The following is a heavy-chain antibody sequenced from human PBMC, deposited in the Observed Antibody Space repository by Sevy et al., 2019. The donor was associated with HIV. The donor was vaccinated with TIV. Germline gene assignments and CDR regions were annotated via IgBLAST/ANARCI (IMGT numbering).Heavy chain of an antibody. CDR1: EFSFKNVW. Sequence: GGSLRLSCAGSEFSFKNVWMTWVRQTPGKGLEWVGHAKRKSDGGSIDYGSPVNGRFTISRDDSKDMLYLQMSSLKTEDTGVYYCATVLGAGAAGAFEIWGQGTMVTVSS. CDR3: ATVLGAGAAGAFEI. J-gene: IGHJ3*02. D-gene: IGHD1-26*01. V-gene: IGHV3-15*01. CDR2: AKRKSDGGSI.